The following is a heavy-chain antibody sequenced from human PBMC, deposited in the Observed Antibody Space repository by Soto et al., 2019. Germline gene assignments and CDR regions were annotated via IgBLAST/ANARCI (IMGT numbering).Heavy chain of an antibody. D-gene: IGHD2-2*01. V-gene: IGHV1-69*01. J-gene: IGHJ5*02. CDR2: IIPIFGTA. Sequence: QVQLVQSGAEVKKPGSSVKVSCKASGGTFSSYAISWVRQAPGQGLEWMGGIIPIFGTANYAQKFQGRVTITADESTSTAYMELSSLRSEDTAVYYCASIGEYQLLSGNWFDPWGQGTLVTVSS. CDR1: GGTFSSYA. CDR3: ASIGEYQLLSGNWFDP.